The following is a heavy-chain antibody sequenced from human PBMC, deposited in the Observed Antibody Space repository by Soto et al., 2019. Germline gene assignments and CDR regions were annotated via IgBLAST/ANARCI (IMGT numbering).Heavy chain of an antibody. CDR3: ARDRLRYSSTWGAFDI. V-gene: IGHV3-33*01. J-gene: IGHJ3*02. D-gene: IGHD6-13*01. CDR1: GFTFSSYG. Sequence: GGSLRLACAASGFTFSSYGMHWVRQAPGKGLEWVAVIWYDGSNKYSADSVKGRLTISRDNSKNTLYLQMNSLRAEDTAVYYCARDRLRYSSTWGAFDIWGQGTMVTVSS. CDR2: IWYDGSNK.